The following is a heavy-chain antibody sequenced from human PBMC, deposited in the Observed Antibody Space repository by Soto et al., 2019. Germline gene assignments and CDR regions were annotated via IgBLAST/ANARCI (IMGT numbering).Heavy chain of an antibody. CDR3: GRGYCTSTTCEDYYVMDV. CDR1: GGTFREYA. J-gene: IGHJ6*02. D-gene: IGHD2-2*01. Sequence: QVQRVQSGAEVKKPGSAVKVSCKTSGGTFREYAISWVRQAPGQGLEWLGGIIPIFGTINYAQNFQGRVTISADKSTSTAYMELRSLRSGDTAVYYCGRGYCTSTTCEDYYVMDVWGQGTTVTVSS. V-gene: IGHV1-69*06. CDR2: IIPIFGTI.